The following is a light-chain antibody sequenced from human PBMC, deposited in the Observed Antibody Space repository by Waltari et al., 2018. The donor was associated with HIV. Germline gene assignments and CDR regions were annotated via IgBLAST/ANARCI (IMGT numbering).Light chain of an antibody. CDR2: DVN. Sequence: QSPLTQPASVSGSPGQSITISCSGTDSDIGPYTYVSWYPHRPVTAPRLIIYDVNSRPSGVSDRFSGSKSGNTASLTISGLQPDDEGDYYCCSYAGQTTYVAFGGGTKVTVL. CDR1: DSDIGPYTY. J-gene: IGLJ2*01. CDR3: CSYAGQTTYVA. V-gene: IGLV2-23*02.